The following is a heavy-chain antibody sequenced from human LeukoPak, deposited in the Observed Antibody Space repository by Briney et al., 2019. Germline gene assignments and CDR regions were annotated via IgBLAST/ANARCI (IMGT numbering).Heavy chain of an antibody. Sequence: GASVKVSCKASGYTFTGYYIHWVRQAPGQGLEWMGWMNPNSGNTGYAQKFQGRVTMTRNTSISTAYMELSSLRSEDTAVYYCASLYGGNSGFYGGRGPLVTVSS. CDR3: ASLYGGNSGFY. V-gene: IGHV1-8*02. D-gene: IGHD3-16*01. J-gene: IGHJ4*02. CDR2: MNPNSGNT. CDR1: GYTFTGYY.